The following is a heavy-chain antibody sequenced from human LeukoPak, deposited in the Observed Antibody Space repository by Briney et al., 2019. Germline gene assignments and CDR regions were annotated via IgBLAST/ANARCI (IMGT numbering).Heavy chain of an antibody. J-gene: IGHJ3*02. V-gene: IGHV3-53*01. Sequence: GGSLRLSCAASGFTVSSNYMSWVRQAPGKGLEWVSVIYSDGNTYYADSVKGRFTVSRDNSKNTLYLQMNSLRAEDTAVYYCAKLKWLARDDAFDIWGQGTMVTVSS. CDR2: IYSDGNT. CDR1: GFTVSSNY. CDR3: AKLKWLARDDAFDI. D-gene: IGHD6-19*01.